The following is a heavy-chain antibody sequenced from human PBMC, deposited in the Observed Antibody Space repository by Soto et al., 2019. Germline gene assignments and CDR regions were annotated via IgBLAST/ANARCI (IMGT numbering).Heavy chain of an antibody. Sequence: EVQLVESGGGLVQPGGSLRLSCAASGFTLSGRSMHWVRQAPGKGLVWASGIVNAGTDPTYADSVKGRFTSSRDNAKNMLYLQMNSLRVEDTAVYYCARGWFGPDVWGKGTTVTVSS. V-gene: IGHV3-74*01. D-gene: IGHD3-10*01. CDR3: ARGWFGPDV. J-gene: IGHJ6*04. CDR2: IVNAGTDP. CDR1: GFTLSGRS.